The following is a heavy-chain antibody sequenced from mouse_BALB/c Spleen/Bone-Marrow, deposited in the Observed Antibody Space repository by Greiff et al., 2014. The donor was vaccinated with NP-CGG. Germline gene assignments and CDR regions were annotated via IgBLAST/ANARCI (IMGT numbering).Heavy chain of an antibody. D-gene: IGHD3-2*02. CDR3: PIHEDRLRAGFAY. Sequence: QVQLQQPGAELVKPGASVKLSCTASGYTFTEYIIPWVQQRSGQGLEWIGWFYPGSGSIKYNEKFKDKATLTEDKSSSTVYMEQSRVTAEDSSVYFGPIHEDRLRAGFAYWGQGTLVTVSA. CDR2: FYPGSGSI. J-gene: IGHJ3*01. CDR1: GYTFTEYI. V-gene: IGHV1-62-2*01.